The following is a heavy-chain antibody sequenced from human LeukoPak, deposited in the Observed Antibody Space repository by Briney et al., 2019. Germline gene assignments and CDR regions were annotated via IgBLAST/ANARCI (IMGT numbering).Heavy chain of an antibody. CDR3: ASASSHRTAAGGDY. Sequence: GGSLRLSCAASGFTVSSNYMSWVRQAPGKGLEGVSVIYSGGSTYYADSVEGRFTISRDNSKNTLYLQMSSLRVEDTAVYYCASASSHRTAAGGDYWGQGTLVTVST. D-gene: IGHD6-13*01. CDR2: IYSGGST. V-gene: IGHV3-66*01. CDR1: GFTVSSNY. J-gene: IGHJ4*02.